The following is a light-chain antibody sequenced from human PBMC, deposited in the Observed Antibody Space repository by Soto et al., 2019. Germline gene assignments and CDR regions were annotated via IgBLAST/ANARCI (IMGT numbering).Light chain of an antibody. Sequence: DIQMTQSPSTLSASVGDTVTVTCRASQSVSGWLAWYQQKPGEAPKLLIYDASTLESGVPSRFSGSGSGTEFTLTISSLQPDDFATYYCQQYNSYSPTFGQGTRLENK. CDR2: DAS. CDR1: QSVSGW. V-gene: IGKV1-5*01. J-gene: IGKJ5*01. CDR3: QQYNSYSPT.